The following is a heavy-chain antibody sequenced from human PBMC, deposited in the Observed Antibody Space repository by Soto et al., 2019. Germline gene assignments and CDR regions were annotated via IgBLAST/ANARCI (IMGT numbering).Heavy chain of an antibody. CDR3: ARGGYCSSTSCYSNWFDP. V-gene: IGHV3-11*06. CDR2: ISSSSSYT. CDR1: GFTFSDYY. Sequence: SLRLSCAASGFTFSDYYMSWIRQAPGKGLEWVSYISSSSSYTNYADSVKGRFTISRDNAKNSLYLQMNSLRAEDTAVYYCARGGYCSSTSCYSNWFDPWGQGTLVTVSS. J-gene: IGHJ5*02. D-gene: IGHD2-2*01.